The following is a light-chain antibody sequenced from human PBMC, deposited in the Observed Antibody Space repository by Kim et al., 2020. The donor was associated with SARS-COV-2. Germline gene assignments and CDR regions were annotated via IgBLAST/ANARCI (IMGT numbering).Light chain of an antibody. CDR1: QSVNSNY. CDR2: GAS. J-gene: IGKJ4*01. V-gene: IGKV3-20*01. CDR3: QQYGTSPGT. Sequence: SPGERATLSCRASQSVNSNYLAWYQRKPGQAPRLLIYGASSRATGIPDRFSGSGSGTDFTLSINRLEPEDFAVYVCQQYGTSPGTFGGGTKVDIK.